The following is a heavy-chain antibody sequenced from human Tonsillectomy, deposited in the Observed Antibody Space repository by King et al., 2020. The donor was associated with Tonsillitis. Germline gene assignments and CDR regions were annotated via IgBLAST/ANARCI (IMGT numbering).Heavy chain of an antibody. CDR1: GDSVTSNSAA. D-gene: IGHD4-11*01. Sequence: HVQLQQSGPGLLKPSQTLSLTCAISGDSVTSNSAAWNWLRQAPSRGLEWLGRTYYRSKWYNDYATSVESRITINADTSKNQFSLQLNSVTPEDKAVYYCEIPPGNYDHYHDGMDVWGQGTTVTVSS. CDR2: TYYRSKWYN. V-gene: IGHV6-1*01. CDR3: EIPPGNYDHYHDGMDV. J-gene: IGHJ6*02.